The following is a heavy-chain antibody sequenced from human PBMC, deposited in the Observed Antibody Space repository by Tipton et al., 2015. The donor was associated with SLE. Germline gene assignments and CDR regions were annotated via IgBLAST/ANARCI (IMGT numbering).Heavy chain of an antibody. Sequence: SLRLSCAASGFTFSTYAMHWVRQAPGKGLEWVSSISSSSTYIYSPDSLKGRFTISRDNSRNTLYLQMNSLRADDTAVYFCAKDPPWGVTPYFDFWGQGTLVTVSS. CDR2: ISSSSTYI. J-gene: IGHJ4*02. CDR1: GFTFSTYA. CDR3: AKDPPWGVTPYFDF. V-gene: IGHV3-21*04. D-gene: IGHD2-21*02.